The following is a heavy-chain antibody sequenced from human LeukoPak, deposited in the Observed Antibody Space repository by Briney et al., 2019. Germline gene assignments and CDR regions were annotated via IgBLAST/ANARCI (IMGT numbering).Heavy chain of an antibody. Sequence: SETLSLTCTVSGGSISSYYWSWIRQPAGKGLEWIGYIYYSGSTNYNPSLKSRVTISVDTSKNQFSLKLSSVTAADTAVYYCARGASIAAAGPFDYWGQGTLVTVSS. CDR1: GGSISSYY. J-gene: IGHJ4*02. CDR2: IYYSGST. V-gene: IGHV4-59*01. D-gene: IGHD6-13*01. CDR3: ARGASIAAAGPFDY.